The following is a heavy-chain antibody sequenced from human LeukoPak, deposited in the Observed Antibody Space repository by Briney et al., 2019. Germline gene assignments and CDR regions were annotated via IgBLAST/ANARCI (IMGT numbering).Heavy chain of an antibody. J-gene: IGHJ5*02. Sequence: SETLSLTCAVYGGSFSGYYWSWIRQPPGKGLEWIGEINHSGSTNYNPSLKSRVTISVDTSKNQFSLKLSSVTAADTAVYYCARPFSVYGNWSDPWGQGTLVTVSS. CDR2: INHSGST. V-gene: IGHV4-34*01. D-gene: IGHD3-16*02. CDR3: ARPFSVYGNWSDP. CDR1: GGSFSGYY.